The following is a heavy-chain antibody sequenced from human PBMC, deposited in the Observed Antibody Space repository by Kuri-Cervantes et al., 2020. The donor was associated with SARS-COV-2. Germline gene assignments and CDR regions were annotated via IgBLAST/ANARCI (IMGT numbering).Heavy chain of an antibody. CDR1: GYTFTSYG. V-gene: IGHV1-18*01. D-gene: IGHD3-10*01. CDR2: ISAYNGNT. Sequence: ASVKVSCKASGYTFTSYGISWVRQAPGQGLEWMGWISAYNGNTNYAQKLQGRVTMTTDTSTSTAYMELRSLRSEDTAVYYCAREAPGGPMGGFHDAFDIWGQGTMVTVSS. J-gene: IGHJ3*02. CDR3: AREAPGGPMGGFHDAFDI.